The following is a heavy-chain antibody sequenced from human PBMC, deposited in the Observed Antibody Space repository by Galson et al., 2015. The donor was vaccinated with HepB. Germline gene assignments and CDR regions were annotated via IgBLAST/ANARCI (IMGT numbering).Heavy chain of an antibody. J-gene: IGHJ4*02. CDR3: ARETPAAILRSVGVATTGDY. CDR1: GGSISSSSYY. V-gene: IGHV4-39*07. CDR2: IYYSGKT. Sequence: SETLSLTCTVSGGSISSSSYYWGWIRQPPGKGLEWIGNIYYSGKTYYNPSLESRLTLSVDTSQNQFSLTLRSVTAADTAVYYCARETPAAILRSVGVATTGDYWGQGTLVIVSS. D-gene: IGHD2-2*01.